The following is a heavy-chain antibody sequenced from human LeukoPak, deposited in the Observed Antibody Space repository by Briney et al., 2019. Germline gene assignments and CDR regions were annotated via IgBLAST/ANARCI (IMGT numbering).Heavy chain of an antibody. Sequence: SQTLCLMYALCVGSIRRYFWSCVREPRTRGLEWIGYIYYTGSTNYSPSLTSRVTISVGTSKNQSSLKLSSVTAADTAVYSCARQQLTQLYYFDNWGQGTLVTVSS. J-gene: IGHJ4*02. CDR2: IYYTGST. V-gene: IGHV4-59*13. D-gene: IGHD6-13*01. CDR1: VGSIRRYF. CDR3: ARQQLTQLYYFDN.